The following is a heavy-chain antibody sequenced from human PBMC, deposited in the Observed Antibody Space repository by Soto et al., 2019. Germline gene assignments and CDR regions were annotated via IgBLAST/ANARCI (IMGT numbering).Heavy chain of an antibody. Sequence: GASVKVSCKASGGTFSSYSISWARQAPGQGLEWMGIINPSGGSTSYAQKFQGRVTMTRDTSTSTVYMELSSLRSEDTAVYYCARARNWNYVSPPDYWGQGTLVTVSS. D-gene: IGHD1-7*01. CDR3: ARARNWNYVSPPDY. CDR2: INPSGGST. V-gene: IGHV1-46*01. J-gene: IGHJ4*02. CDR1: GGTFSSYS.